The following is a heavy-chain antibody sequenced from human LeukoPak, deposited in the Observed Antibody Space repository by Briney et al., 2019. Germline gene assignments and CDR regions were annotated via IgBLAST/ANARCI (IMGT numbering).Heavy chain of an antibody. Sequence: QPGGSLRLSCAASGFTFSSYAMHWVRQAPGKGLEWVAVISYDGSNKYYADSVKGRFTISRDNSKNTLYLQMNSLRAEDTAVYYCARDPLGRHDYGDYAPDYWGQGTLVTVSS. D-gene: IGHD4-17*01. J-gene: IGHJ4*02. V-gene: IGHV3-30-3*01. CDR2: ISYDGSNK. CDR1: GFTFSSYA. CDR3: ARDPLGRHDYGDYAPDY.